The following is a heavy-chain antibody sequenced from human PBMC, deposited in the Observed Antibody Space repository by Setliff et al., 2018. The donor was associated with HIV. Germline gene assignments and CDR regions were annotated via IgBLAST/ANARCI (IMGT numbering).Heavy chain of an antibody. V-gene: IGHV3-33*08. CDR1: GFRFRSYG. CDR3: ARVQYYSFWSGYFDIYGMDV. J-gene: IGHJ6*02. CDR2: IWFDGNKK. D-gene: IGHD3-3*01. Sequence: GGSLRLSCAASGFRFRSYGMHWVRQAPGKGLEWVAIIWFDGNKKHYADSVKGRFTISRDSSKNTLYLQMNSLRVEDTAEYYCARVQYYSFWSGYFDIYGMDVWGQGTTVTVSS.